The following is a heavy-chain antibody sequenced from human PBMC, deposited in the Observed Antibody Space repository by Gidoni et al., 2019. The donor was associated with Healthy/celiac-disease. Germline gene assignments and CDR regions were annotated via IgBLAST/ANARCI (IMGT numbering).Heavy chain of an antibody. CDR3: ARDNWDDSSGYYYVEEAFDI. D-gene: IGHD3-22*01. Sequence: QVQLVQSGAEVKKPGASVKVSCKASGYTFTSYAMHWVRQAPGQRLEWMGWINAGNGNTKYSQKFQGRVTITRDTSASTAYMELSSLRSEDTAVYYCARDNWDDSSGYYYVEEAFDIWGQGTMVTVSS. CDR1: GYTFTSYA. J-gene: IGHJ3*02. CDR2: INAGNGNT. V-gene: IGHV1-3*01.